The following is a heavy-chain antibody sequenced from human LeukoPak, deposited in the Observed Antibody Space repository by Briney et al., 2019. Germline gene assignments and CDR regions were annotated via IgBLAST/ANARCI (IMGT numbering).Heavy chain of an antibody. V-gene: IGHV3-23*01. CDR1: GFTFSSYA. CDR3: ARDRYPGYSSSWPLDY. J-gene: IGHJ4*02. CDR2: ISGSGGST. D-gene: IGHD6-13*01. Sequence: HPGGSLRLSCAASGFTFSSYAMSWVRQAPGKGLEWVSAISGSGGSTYYADSVKGRFTISRDNSKNTLYLQMNSLRAEDTAVYYCARDRYPGYSSSWPLDYWGQGTLVTVSS.